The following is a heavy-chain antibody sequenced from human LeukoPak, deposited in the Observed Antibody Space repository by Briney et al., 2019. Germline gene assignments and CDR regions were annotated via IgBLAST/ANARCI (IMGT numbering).Heavy chain of an antibody. V-gene: IGHV3-30*18. CDR1: GFTFSSYG. CDR3: AKKGCSSTSCYTMEFDY. Sequence: GGSLRLSCAASGFTFSSYGMHWVRQAPGKGLEWVAVISYDRSNKYYADSVKGRFTISRDNSKNTLYLQMNSLRAEDTAVYYCAKKGCSSTSCYTMEFDYWGQGTLVTVSS. J-gene: IGHJ4*02. D-gene: IGHD2-2*02. CDR2: ISYDRSNK.